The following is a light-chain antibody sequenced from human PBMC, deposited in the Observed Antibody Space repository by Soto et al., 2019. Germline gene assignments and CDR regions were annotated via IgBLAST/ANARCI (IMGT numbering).Light chain of an antibody. V-gene: IGLV2-11*01. J-gene: IGLJ3*02. CDR2: DVS. CDR3: CSYVGRYSWV. Sequence: QSALTQPRSVSGSPGQTVTISCSGTSSDVGYYDYVSWYQQHPGKAPKFMIYDVSKRPSGVPDRFSGSKSGNTASLTISGLQVEDEAEYYCCSYVGRYSWVFGGGTMVTVL. CDR1: SSDVGYYDY.